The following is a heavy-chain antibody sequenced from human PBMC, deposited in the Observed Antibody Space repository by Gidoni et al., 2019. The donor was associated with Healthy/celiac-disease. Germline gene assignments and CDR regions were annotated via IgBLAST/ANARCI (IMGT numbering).Heavy chain of an antibody. J-gene: IGHJ4*02. Sequence: QVQLQESGPGLVKPSETLSLTCTVSGGSISSYYWSWIRQPPGKGLEWIGYIYYSGSTNYNPSLKSRVTISVDTSKNQFSLKLSPVTAADTAVYYCARGGPRYGGVVDRFDYWGQGTLVTVSS. CDR2: IYYSGST. CDR1: GGSISSYY. V-gene: IGHV4-59*01. D-gene: IGHD5-18*01. CDR3: ARGGPRYGGVVDRFDY.